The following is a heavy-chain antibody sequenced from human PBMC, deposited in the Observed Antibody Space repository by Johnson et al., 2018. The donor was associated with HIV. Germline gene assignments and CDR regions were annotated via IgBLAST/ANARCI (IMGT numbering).Heavy chain of an antibody. CDR1: GFTFSSYA. Sequence: MQLVESGGGVVQPGRSLRLSCAASGFTFSSYAMHWVRQAPGKGLEWVAVISYDGSNKYYADSVKGRFTISRDNSKNTLYLQMNSLRAEDTAVYYCARDKAVGYSSGWHAFDIWGQGTMVTVSS. CDR3: ARDKAVGYSSGWHAFDI. D-gene: IGHD6-19*01. CDR2: ISYDGSNK. V-gene: IGHV3-30*04. J-gene: IGHJ3*02.